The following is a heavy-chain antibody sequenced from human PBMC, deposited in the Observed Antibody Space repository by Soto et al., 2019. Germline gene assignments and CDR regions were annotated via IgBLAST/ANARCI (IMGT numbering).Heavy chain of an antibody. V-gene: IGHV3-33*01. J-gene: IGHJ4*02. D-gene: IGHD6-13*01. CDR3: ARELIEQQLVLGN. CDR1: GFTFSSYG. Sequence: GGSLRLSCAASGFTFSSYGMHWVRQAPGKGLEWVAVIWYDGSNKYYSDSVKGRFTISRDNSKNTLYLQMNSLRAEDTAVYYCARELIEQQLVLGNWGQGTLVTVSS. CDR2: IWYDGSNK.